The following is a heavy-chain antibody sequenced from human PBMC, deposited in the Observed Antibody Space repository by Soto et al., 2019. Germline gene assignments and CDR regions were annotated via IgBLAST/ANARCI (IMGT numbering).Heavy chain of an antibody. Sequence: QVQLQESGPGLVKPSQTLSLTCTVSGVSISSGGYYWSWIRQHPGKCLKWIGYIYYSGSTYYNPSLRSGVTISVDTSKHQFSLKLRSVTAADTAVYYCARERCSGGSCYSGGAVDYWGQGTLVTVSS. CDR1: GVSISSGGYY. CDR2: IYYSGST. CDR3: ARERCSGGSCYSGGAVDY. V-gene: IGHV4-31*03. D-gene: IGHD2-15*01. J-gene: IGHJ4*02.